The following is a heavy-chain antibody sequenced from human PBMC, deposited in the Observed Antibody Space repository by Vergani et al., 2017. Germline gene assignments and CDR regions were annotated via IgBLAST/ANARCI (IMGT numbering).Heavy chain of an antibody. CDR2: ISAYNGNT. Sequence: QVQLVQSGAEVKKPGASVKVSCKASGYTFTSYGISWVRQAPGQGLEWMGWISAYNGNTNYAQKLQGRVTMTEDTSTDTAYMELSSLRSEDTAVYYCATAGYGGNPICRYFDLWGRGTLVTVSS. CDR3: ATAGYGGNPICRYFDL. V-gene: IGHV1-18*01. CDR1: GYTFTSYG. J-gene: IGHJ2*01. D-gene: IGHD4-23*01.